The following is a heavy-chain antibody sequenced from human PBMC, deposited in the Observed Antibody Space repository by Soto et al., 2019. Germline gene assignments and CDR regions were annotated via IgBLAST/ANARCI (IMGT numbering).Heavy chain of an antibody. J-gene: IGHJ6*02. CDR2: IIPISETT. CDR3: ARAQGSSTSLEIYYYYYYGMDV. D-gene: IGHD2-2*01. V-gene: IGHV1-69*01. CDR1: GGTFSSYA. Sequence: QVQLVQSGAEVQKPGSSVKVSCKASGGTFSSYAISWVRQAPGQGLEWMGGIIPISETTNYAQKFQGRVKITADESKSTAYIELRSLRSEDTAVYYCARAQGSSTSLEIYYYYYYGMDVWGQGTTVTVSS.